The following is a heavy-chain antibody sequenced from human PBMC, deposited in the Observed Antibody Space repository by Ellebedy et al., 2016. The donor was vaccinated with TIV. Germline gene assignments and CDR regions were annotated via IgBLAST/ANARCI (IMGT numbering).Heavy chain of an antibody. Sequence: GESLKISCEVSGFKFSGYCMNWVRQAPGKGLEWVSSISSISDDTQYTDSVEGRFTISRDNAENSLYMQMNSLRPEDTAVYYCARFSRGAPFVNYLYYMDVWGKGTTVTVSS. CDR2: ISSISDDT. CDR3: ARFSRGAPFVNYLYYMDV. CDR1: GFKFSGYC. J-gene: IGHJ6*03. D-gene: IGHD3-10*01. V-gene: IGHV3-21*01.